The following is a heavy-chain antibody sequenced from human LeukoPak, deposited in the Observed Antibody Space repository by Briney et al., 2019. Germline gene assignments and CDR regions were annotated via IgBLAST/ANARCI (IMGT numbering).Heavy chain of an antibody. CDR3: ARDEIRGYSYGGNY. V-gene: IGHV1-2*02. J-gene: IGHJ4*02. D-gene: IGHD5-18*01. Sequence: ASVKVSCKASGYTFTGYYIHWVRQAPGQGLDWMGWISPNSGGTNYAQKFQGRVTMTRDTSINTAYMELSRLRSDDTAVYYCARDEIRGYSYGGNYWGQGTLVTVSS. CDR1: GYTFTGYY. CDR2: ISPNSGGT.